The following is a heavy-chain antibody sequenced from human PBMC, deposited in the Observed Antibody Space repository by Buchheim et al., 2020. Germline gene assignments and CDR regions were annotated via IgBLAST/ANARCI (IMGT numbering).Heavy chain of an antibody. J-gene: IGHJ6*02. Sequence: EVQLVESGGDLEQSGGSLRLSCVASGFSFNAHVXNWVRQAPGMGLDWISAITYDDTTYYLKSATGRFTIPQDNSKNTLYLQMDRLRVEDTAVYYCARGWTMGVWGQGTT. CDR1: GFSFNAHV. CDR3: ARGWTMGV. CDR2: ITYDDTT. V-gene: IGHV3-23*04. D-gene: IGHD2-15*01.